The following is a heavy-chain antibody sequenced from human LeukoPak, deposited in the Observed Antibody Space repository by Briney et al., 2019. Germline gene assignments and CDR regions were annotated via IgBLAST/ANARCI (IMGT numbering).Heavy chain of an antibody. J-gene: IGHJ4*02. CDR2: INHSGST. D-gene: IGHD3-22*01. CDR3: ARGSNYYDSSGYDPHFDY. CDR1: GGSFSGYY. Sequence: SETLSLTCAVYGGSFSGYYWSWIRKPPGKGLEWIGEINHSGSTNYNPSLKSRVTISVDTSKNQFSLKLSSVTAADTAVYYCARGSNYYDSSGYDPHFDYWGQGTLVTVSS. V-gene: IGHV4-34*01.